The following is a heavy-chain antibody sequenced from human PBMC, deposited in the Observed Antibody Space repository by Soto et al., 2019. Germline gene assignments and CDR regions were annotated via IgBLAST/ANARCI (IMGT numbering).Heavy chain of an antibody. Sequence: GGSLRLSCAASGFTFSSYGMHWVRQAPGKGLEWVAVISYDGSNKYYADSVKGRFTISRDNSKNTLYLQMNSLRAEDTAVYYCAKAGSSGYSDYWGQRTLVTVSS. CDR1: GFTFSSYG. D-gene: IGHD3-22*01. V-gene: IGHV3-30*18. J-gene: IGHJ4*02. CDR3: AKAGSSGYSDY. CDR2: ISYDGSNK.